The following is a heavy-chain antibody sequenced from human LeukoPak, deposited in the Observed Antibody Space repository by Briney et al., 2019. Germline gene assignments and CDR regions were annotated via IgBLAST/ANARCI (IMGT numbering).Heavy chain of an antibody. V-gene: IGHV4-59*01. Sequence: SETLSLTCTVSGGSISSYYWSWIRQPPGKGLEWIGYIYYSGSTNYNPSLKSRVTISVDTSKNQFSLKLSSVTAADTAVYYCASLGYCSSTSCFDYWGQGTLVTVSS. CDR2: IYYSGST. D-gene: IGHD2-2*01. CDR3: ASLGYCSSTSCFDY. CDR1: GGSISSYY. J-gene: IGHJ4*02.